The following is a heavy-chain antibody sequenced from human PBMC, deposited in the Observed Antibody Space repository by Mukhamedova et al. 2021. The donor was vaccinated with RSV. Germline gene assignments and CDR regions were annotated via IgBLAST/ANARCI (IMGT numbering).Heavy chain of an antibody. D-gene: IGHD2-8*01. V-gene: IGHV1-18*01. CDR2: ISTYNGDT. Sequence: GLEWMAWISTYNGDTDYTQNLKGRVTVTTDISTRTVHMELRDLTSDDTALYFCARDRVPADTNNYKDFDLWGQGTLVTVSS. J-gene: IGHJ3*01. CDR3: ARDRVPADTNNYKDFDL.